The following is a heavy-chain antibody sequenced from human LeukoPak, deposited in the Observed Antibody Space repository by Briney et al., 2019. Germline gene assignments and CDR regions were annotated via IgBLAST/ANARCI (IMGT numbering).Heavy chain of an antibody. D-gene: IGHD1-14*01. CDR2: ISSSGSAI. CDR3: VRVKGIYFDY. J-gene: IGHJ4*02. CDR1: GFPLSSYS. Sequence: GGSLRLSCAASGFPLSSYSINCVRQAPGKGLEWVSYISSSGSAIYYVDSVKGRFTVSRDNAKNSLLLQMNSPRAEDTAVYYCVRVKGIYFDYWGQGALVTVSS. V-gene: IGHV3-48*01.